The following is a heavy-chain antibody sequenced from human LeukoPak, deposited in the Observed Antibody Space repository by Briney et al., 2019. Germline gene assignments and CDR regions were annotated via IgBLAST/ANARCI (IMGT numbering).Heavy chain of an antibody. D-gene: IGHD6-19*01. J-gene: IGHJ4*02. CDR1: GFTFSDYW. Sequence: PGGSLRLSCAASGFTFSDYWMYWVRQAPGKGLVWVSRINSDDSSTSYADSVQGRFTISRDNAKNTLYLQMNGLRAEDTAVYYCATCVAVPGLPDSWGQGTLVHVSS. V-gene: IGHV3-74*01. CDR2: INSDDSST. CDR3: ATCVAVPGLPDS.